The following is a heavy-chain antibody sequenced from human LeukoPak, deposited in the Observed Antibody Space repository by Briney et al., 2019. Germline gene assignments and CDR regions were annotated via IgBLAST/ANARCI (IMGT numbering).Heavy chain of an antibody. CDR2: ISGSGGST. Sequence: GGSLRLSCAASVFTFSSYGMSWVRQAPGPGLEWVSAISGSGGSTYYAESVKGRFTISRDNSKNTLYLQMNSLRAEDTAVYYCANMAAADDYFDYWGQGTLVTVSS. J-gene: IGHJ4*02. CDR3: ANMAAADDYFDY. CDR1: VFTFSSYG. D-gene: IGHD6-13*01. V-gene: IGHV3-23*01.